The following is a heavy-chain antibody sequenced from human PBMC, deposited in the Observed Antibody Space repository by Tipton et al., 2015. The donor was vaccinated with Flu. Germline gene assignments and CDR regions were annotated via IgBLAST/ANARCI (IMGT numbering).Heavy chain of an antibody. CDR3: ASVEYSSSSVLY. J-gene: IGHJ4*02. Sequence: TLSLTCAVYGGSFSGYYWSWIRQPPGKGLEWIGEIYYSGSTNYNPSLKSRVTISVDTSKNQFSLKLSSVTAADTAVYYCASVEYSSSSVLYWGQGTLVTVSS. V-gene: IGHV4-34*01. D-gene: IGHD6-6*01. CDR2: IYYSGST. CDR1: GGSFSGYY.